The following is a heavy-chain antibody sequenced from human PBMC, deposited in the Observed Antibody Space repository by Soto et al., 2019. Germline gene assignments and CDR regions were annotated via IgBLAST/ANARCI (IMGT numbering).Heavy chain of an antibody. CDR3: ATQRAGATYYFDY. D-gene: IGHD1-26*01. V-gene: IGHV1-58*01. CDR1: TFTFTSSA. CDR2: IVVGSGNT. J-gene: IGHJ4*02. Sequence: QMQLVQSGPEVKKPGTSVKVSCKASTFTFTSSAVQWVRQARGQRLEWIGWIVVGSGNTKYAQNFQERVTITRDMSSCTAYLELSSLRSEDTAVYYCATQRAGATYYFDYWGQGTLLTVSS.